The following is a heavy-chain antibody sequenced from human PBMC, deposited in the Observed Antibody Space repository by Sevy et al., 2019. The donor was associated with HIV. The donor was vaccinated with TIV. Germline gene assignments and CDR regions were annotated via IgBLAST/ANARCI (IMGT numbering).Heavy chain of an antibody. CDR3: ATHAGIASAGRVFDY. D-gene: IGHD6-13*01. V-gene: IGHV3-72*01. Sequence: SGSLRLSCAASGFTFSDHYMEWVRQAPGKGLEWVGRTRNNADSYTTEYAASVKGRFTISRDDSKNSLYLQMNSLKTADTAVYYCATHAGIASAGRVFDYWGQGSTVRVSS. CDR1: GFTFSDHY. J-gene: IGHJ4*02. CDR2: TRNNADSYTT.